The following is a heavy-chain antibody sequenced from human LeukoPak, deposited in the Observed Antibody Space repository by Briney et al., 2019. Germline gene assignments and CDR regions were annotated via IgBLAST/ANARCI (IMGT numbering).Heavy chain of an antibody. V-gene: IGHV4-31*03. J-gene: IGHJ4*02. Sequence: SETLSLTCTVSGGSISSGGYYWSWIRQHPGKGLEWIGYIYYSGSTYYNPSLKSRVTISVDTSKNQLSLKLSSVTAADTAVYYCARGIGYCSSTSCYPDYFDYWGQGTLVTVSS. CDR1: GGSISSGGYY. D-gene: IGHD2-2*01. CDR3: ARGIGYCSSTSCYPDYFDY. CDR2: IYYSGST.